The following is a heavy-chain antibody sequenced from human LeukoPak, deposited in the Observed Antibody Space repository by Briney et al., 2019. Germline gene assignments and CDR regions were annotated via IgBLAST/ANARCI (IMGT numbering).Heavy chain of an antibody. CDR1: GGSISSGGYY. Sequence: SQTLSLTCTVSGGSISSGGYYWSWIRQHPGKGLEWIGYIYYSGSTYYNPSLKSRVTISVDTSKNQFSLKLSSVTAADTAVYYCAREDSGYDLGYFDYWGQGTLVTVSS. CDR2: IYYSGST. D-gene: IGHD5-12*01. V-gene: IGHV4-31*03. CDR3: AREDSGYDLGYFDY. J-gene: IGHJ4*02.